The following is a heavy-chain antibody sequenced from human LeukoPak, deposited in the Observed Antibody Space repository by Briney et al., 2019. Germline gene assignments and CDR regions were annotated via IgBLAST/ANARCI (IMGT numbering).Heavy chain of an antibody. D-gene: IGHD5-12*01. Sequence: GGSLRLSCAASGFTFSNAWMSWVRQAPGKGLEWVGRIKSKTDGGTTDHAAPVKGRFTISRDDSKNTLYLQMNSLKTEDTAVYYCTTDRGYSGYGGLNYYYYYYMDVWGQGTMVTVSS. CDR1: GFTFSNAW. CDR3: TTDRGYSGYGGLNYYYYYYMDV. J-gene: IGHJ6*03. V-gene: IGHV3-15*01. CDR2: IKSKTDGGTT.